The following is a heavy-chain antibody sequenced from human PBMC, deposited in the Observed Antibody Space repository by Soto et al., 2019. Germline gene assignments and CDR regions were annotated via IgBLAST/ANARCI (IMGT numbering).Heavy chain of an antibody. V-gene: IGHV3-23*01. Sequence: GGSLRLSCAASGFTFSSYAMSWFRQAPGKGLEWVSAISGSGDSSYYADSVKGRFTISRDNSKNTLYLQMNSLRAEDTAVYYCAKGHRAHYDSSGYSYYFDYWGQGTLVTVS. CDR1: GFTFSSYA. J-gene: IGHJ4*02. D-gene: IGHD3-22*01. CDR3: AKGHRAHYDSSGYSYYFDY. CDR2: ISGSGDSS.